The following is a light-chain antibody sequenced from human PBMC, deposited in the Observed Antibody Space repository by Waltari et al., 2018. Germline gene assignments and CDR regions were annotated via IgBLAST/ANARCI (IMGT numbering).Light chain of an antibody. CDR1: QTINNW. Sequence: DIQMTQSPCSLSASVGDRVTITCRASQTINNWLAWYQQKPGEAPKLLIYKASTLESGVPSRFSGSGSGTEFTLTISSLQPGDFATYYCQQFSSFPWTFGHGTKVEIK. CDR2: KAS. CDR3: QQFSSFPWT. J-gene: IGKJ1*01. V-gene: IGKV1-5*03.